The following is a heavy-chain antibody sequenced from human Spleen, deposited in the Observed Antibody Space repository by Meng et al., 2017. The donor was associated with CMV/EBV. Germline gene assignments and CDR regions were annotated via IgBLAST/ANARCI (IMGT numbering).Heavy chain of an antibody. D-gene: IGHD6-19*01. Sequence: GSLRLSCTVSGGSISSSSYYWGWIRQPPGKGLDWIGSRYYSGSAYYNPSLKSRVTIFVDTSKNQFSLILSSVTAADTAVYYCAGHRYSSGWYLHYFDYWGQGTLVTVSS. CDR3: AGHRYSSGWYLHYFDY. CDR1: GGSISSSSYY. J-gene: IGHJ4*02. V-gene: IGHV4-39*01. CDR2: RYYSGSA.